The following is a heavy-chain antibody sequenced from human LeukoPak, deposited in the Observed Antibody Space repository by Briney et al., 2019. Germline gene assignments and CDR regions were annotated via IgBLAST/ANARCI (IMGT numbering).Heavy chain of an antibody. Sequence: GGSLRLSCAASGFTFSNYGIHWVRQAPGKGLEWVSFIHSDGSNKYYADSVTGRFTISRDNSKNTLFLQMNSLRAEDTAVYYCARGGLAAAEFDYWGQGTLVTVSS. V-gene: IGHV3-30*02. D-gene: IGHD6-13*01. J-gene: IGHJ4*02. CDR1: GFTFSNYG. CDR3: ARGGLAAAEFDY. CDR2: IHSDGSNK.